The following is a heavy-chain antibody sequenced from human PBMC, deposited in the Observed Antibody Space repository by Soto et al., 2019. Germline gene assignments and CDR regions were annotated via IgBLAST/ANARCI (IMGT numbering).Heavy chain of an antibody. D-gene: IGHD3-22*01. CDR3: ARVIHYYDSSGYYPNWFDP. CDR2: ISAYNGNT. V-gene: IGHV1-18*01. CDR1: GYTFTSYG. Sequence: ASVKVCCKASGYTFTSYGISWVRQAPGQGLEWMGWISAYNGNTNYAQKLQGRVTMTTDTSTSTAYMELRSLRSDDTAVYYCARVIHYYDSSGYYPNWFDPWGQGTLVTVSS. J-gene: IGHJ5*02.